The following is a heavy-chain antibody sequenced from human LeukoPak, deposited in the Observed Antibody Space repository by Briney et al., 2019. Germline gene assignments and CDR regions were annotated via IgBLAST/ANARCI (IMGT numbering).Heavy chain of an antibody. J-gene: IGHJ4*02. D-gene: IGHD6-13*01. V-gene: IGHV3-48*04. CDR3: ARGSEQQLIYFTN. Sequence: GGSLRLSCAASGFTFSNYGMNWVRQAPGKTLEWVSYISSRSGTLYYAGSVKGRFTISRGNAKNSLSLQMNSLRAEDTAVYYCARGSEQQLIYFTNWGQGILVTVSS. CDR2: ISSRSGTL. CDR1: GFTFSNYG.